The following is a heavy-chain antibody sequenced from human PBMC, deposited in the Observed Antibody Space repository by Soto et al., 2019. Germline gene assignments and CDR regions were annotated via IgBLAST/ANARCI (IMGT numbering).Heavy chain of an antibody. CDR1: GYTFTSYG. D-gene: IGHD6-19*01. CDR3: ARDLAVGLVDY. J-gene: IGHJ4*02. V-gene: IGHV1-18*01. CDR2: ISAYNGNT. Sequence: QVQLVQSGAEVKKPGASVKVSCKASGYTFTSYGISWVRQAPGQGLEWMGWISAYNGNTKYAQKLQGRVTMTTDTPTSTACMEVRSLRCDDTAVYYCARDLAVGLVDYWGQGTLVTVSS.